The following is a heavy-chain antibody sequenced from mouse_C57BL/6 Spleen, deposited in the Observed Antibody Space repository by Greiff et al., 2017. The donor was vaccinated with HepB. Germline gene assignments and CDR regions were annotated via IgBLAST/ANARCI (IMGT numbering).Heavy chain of an antibody. V-gene: IGHV1-69*01. J-gene: IGHJ3*01. CDR2: IDPSDSYT. CDR3: ARNYGSSYGFAY. D-gene: IGHD1-1*01. Sequence: QVQLKESGAELVMPGASVKLSCKASGYTFTSYWMHWVEQRPGQGLEWIGEIDPSDSYTNYNHKFKGKSTLTVDKSSSTAYMQLSNLTSEDYAVFYCARNYGSSYGFAYWGQGTLVTVSA. CDR1: GYTFTSYW.